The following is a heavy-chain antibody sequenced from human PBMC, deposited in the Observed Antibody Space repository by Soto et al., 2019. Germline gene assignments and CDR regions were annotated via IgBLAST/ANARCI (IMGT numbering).Heavy chain of an antibody. Sequence: GSLRRACSASGFSFSNYEMNWVRQAPGKGLEWVSFISTTSTTYYADSVKGRFTFSRDNAKNSLFLQMNSLRAEDTAVYYCARGYSVGYGFDYWGQGTQVTVYS. D-gene: IGHD5-18*01. CDR1: GFSFSNYE. J-gene: IGHJ4*02. CDR2: ISTTSTT. CDR3: ARGYSVGYGFDY. V-gene: IGHV3-48*03.